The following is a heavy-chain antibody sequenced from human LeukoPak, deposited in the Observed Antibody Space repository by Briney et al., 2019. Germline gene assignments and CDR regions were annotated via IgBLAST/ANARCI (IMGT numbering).Heavy chain of an antibody. J-gene: IGHJ4*02. Sequence: PSETLSLTCTVSGVSISSYYWSWIRQPPGKGLEWVGYIHYSGSTNYNPSLQSRVTISVDTAKKQFSLNLSSVTAADTAVYYYARLVTYCSGGGCVYYFDYWGQGTLVTVSS. CDR1: GVSISSYY. CDR2: IHYSGST. V-gene: IGHV4-59*08. D-gene: IGHD2-15*01. CDR3: ARLVTYCSGGGCVYYFDY.